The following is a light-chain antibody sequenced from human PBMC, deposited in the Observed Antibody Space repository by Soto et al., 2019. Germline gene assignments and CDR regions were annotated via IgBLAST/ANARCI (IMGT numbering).Light chain of an antibody. CDR3: CSYAGSYV. Sequence: QSVLTQPRSVSGSPGQSVTIPCTGTSSDVGGYNYVSWYQQLPGKAPKLVIYDVSKRPSGVPDRFSGSKSGNTASLTISGLQGEDEADYYCCSYAGSYVFGTGTKVTVL. J-gene: IGLJ1*01. V-gene: IGLV2-11*01. CDR2: DVS. CDR1: SSDVGGYNY.